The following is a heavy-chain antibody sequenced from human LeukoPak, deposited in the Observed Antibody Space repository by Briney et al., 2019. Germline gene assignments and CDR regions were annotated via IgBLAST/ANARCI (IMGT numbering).Heavy chain of an antibody. D-gene: IGHD2-15*01. J-gene: IGHJ3*02. CDR1: GGSFSGYY. V-gene: IGHV4-34*01. Sequence: PSETLSLTCAVYGGSFSGYYWSWIRQPPGKGLEWIGEINHSGSTNYNPSPESRVTISVDTSKNQFSLKLSSVTAADTAVYYCARGLVVVVAAIDAFDIWGQGTMVTVSS. CDR2: INHSGST. CDR3: ARGLVVVVAAIDAFDI.